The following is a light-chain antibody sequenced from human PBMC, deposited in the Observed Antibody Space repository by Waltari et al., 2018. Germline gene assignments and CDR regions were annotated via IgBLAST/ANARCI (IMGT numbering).Light chain of an antibody. V-gene: IGKV1-5*01. J-gene: IGKJ1*01. CDR2: DAS. Sequence: DIQMAQAPSTLPASVGDRVTITCLASQSIGSSLAWYQQKLGEAPKLLIYDASSFERGVPSRFSGSGSGTDFTLSISSLQPDDFATYYCQQYHSYSPSFGQGTKVEMK. CDR1: QSIGSS. CDR3: QQYHSYSPS.